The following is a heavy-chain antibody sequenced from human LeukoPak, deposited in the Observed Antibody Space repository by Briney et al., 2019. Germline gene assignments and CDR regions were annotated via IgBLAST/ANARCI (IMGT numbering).Heavy chain of an antibody. V-gene: IGHV3-48*02. J-gene: IGHJ4*02. CDR2: ISSSSSTI. CDR1: GFTFSFYS. Sequence: GGALRLSCAASGFTFSFYSMNWVRQAPGQGLEWVAYISSSSSTIYYADSVNGRLIISLDNAQNLLYLQMNSLRDEDTAVYCCARAHYYGWGSYCNPDWGQGTLVTVSS. CDR3: ARAHYYGWGSYCNPD. D-gene: IGHD3-10*01.